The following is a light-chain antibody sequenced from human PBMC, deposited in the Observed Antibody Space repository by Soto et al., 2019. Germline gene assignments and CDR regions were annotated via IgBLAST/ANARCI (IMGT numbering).Light chain of an antibody. Sequence: EIVVTQSPATLPVSPGERATLSCRASQSVRSNLAWYQQKPGQAPRLLIYGASTRATGIPARFSGSGSGTEFTLTISSLQSEDSAVYFCQQYNNWPFSFGQGTRLET. CDR3: QQYNNWPFS. CDR2: GAS. CDR1: QSVRSN. V-gene: IGKV3-15*01. J-gene: IGKJ5*01.